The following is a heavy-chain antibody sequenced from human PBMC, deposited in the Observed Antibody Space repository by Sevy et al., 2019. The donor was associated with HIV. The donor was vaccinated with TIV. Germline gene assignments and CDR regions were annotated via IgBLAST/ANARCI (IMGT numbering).Heavy chain of an antibody. Sequence: GGSLRLSCAASGFAFYEYSMSWIRQAPGKGLEWVATLSFGCGKINYADSVKGRFTISRDNSKNSFYLQMDNLRVEDMALYYCARVGCSRPHDYWGQGTRVTVSS. J-gene: IGHJ4*02. CDR2: LSFGCGKI. V-gene: IGHV3-23*01. D-gene: IGHD2-8*01. CDR1: GFAFYEYS. CDR3: ARVGCSRPHDY.